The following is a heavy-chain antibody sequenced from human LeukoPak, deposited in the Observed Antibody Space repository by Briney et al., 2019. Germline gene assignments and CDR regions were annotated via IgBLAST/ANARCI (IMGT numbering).Heavy chain of an antibody. D-gene: IGHD3-3*01. CDR3: AKEGGYYDFWSGYYPVWYFDY. CDR1: GFTFSDAW. J-gene: IGHJ4*02. V-gene: IGHV3-15*07. Sequence: GGSLRLSCAASGFTFSDAWMNWVRQAPGKGLEWVGRIKRKTDGGTTDYAAPVKGRFTISRDDSKNTLYLQMNSLRAEDTAVYYCAKEGGYYDFWSGYYPVWYFDYWGQGTLVTVSS. CDR2: IKRKTDGGTT.